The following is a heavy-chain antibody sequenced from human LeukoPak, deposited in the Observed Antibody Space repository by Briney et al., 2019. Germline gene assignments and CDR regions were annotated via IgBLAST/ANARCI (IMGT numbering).Heavy chain of an antibody. J-gene: IGHJ4*02. V-gene: IGHV1-2*02. Sequence: ASVKVSCKASGYTFSSYGISWARQAPGQGLEWMGWINPNSGGTNYAQKFQGRVTMTRDTSISTAYMELSMLRSDDTAVYYCARDSHDYGGNVVGYWGQGTLVTVSS. CDR1: GYTFSSYG. D-gene: IGHD4-23*01. CDR3: ARDSHDYGGNVVGY. CDR2: INPNSGGT.